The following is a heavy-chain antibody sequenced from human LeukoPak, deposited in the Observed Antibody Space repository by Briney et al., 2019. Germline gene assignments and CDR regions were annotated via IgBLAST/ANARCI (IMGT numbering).Heavy chain of an antibody. CDR2: ISGSGGST. D-gene: IGHD2-15*01. J-gene: IGHJ5*02. CDR1: GFTFSSYA. V-gene: IGHV3-23*01. Sequence: PGGSLRLSCVASGFTFSSYAMSWVRQAPGKGLEWVSAISGSGGSTYYADSVKGRFTISRDNSKNTLYLQMNSLRAEDTAVYYCAKGDRFKNAATNWFDPWGQGTLVTVSS. CDR3: AKGDRFKNAATNWFDP.